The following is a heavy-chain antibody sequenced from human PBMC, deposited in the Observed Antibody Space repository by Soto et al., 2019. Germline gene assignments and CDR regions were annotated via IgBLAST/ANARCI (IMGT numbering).Heavy chain of an antibody. CDR3: AKDQASGQGSFDS. CDR1: VFTCNIYG. V-gene: IGHV3-30*18. CDR2: ISYDGSNQ. Sequence: GALRLSCAASVFTCNIYGMHWVRQGPDKGLEWVALISYDGSNQYYADSVKGRFTISRDNSRNTLFLQMNSLRADDTAVYYCAKDQASGQGSFDSWGQGTLVTVSS. J-gene: IGHJ4*02.